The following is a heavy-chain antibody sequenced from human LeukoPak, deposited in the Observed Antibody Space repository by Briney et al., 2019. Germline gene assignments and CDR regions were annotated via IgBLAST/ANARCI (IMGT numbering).Heavy chain of an antibody. CDR3: ARDSATVTSYFDY. CDR2: IGYDGSKK. D-gene: IGHD4-17*01. J-gene: IGHJ4*02. V-gene: IGHV3-33*01. Sequence: GGSLRLSCAASGFTFSTYGMHWVRQAPGKGLEWVALIGYDGSKKDYGDSVKGRFTISRDDSKNTLYLEMNSLRAEDTAVYYCARDSATVTSYFDYWGQGTLVTVSS. CDR1: GFTFSTYG.